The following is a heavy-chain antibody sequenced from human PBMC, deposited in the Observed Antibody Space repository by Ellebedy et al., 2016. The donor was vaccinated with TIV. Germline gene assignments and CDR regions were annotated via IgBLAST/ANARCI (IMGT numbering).Heavy chain of an antibody. CDR2: ISSDGTNI. J-gene: IGHJ5*02. CDR1: GLTFSAYS. CDR3: ASGGNSAS. Sequence: GGSLRLXXTASGLTFSAYSMHWVRQAPDMGLEWVAVISSDGTNIHYADSVKGRFTISRDNSKNTLHLQMTGLRPEDTAVYYCASGGNSASWGQGTLVAVSS. D-gene: IGHD4-23*01. V-gene: IGHV3-30-3*01.